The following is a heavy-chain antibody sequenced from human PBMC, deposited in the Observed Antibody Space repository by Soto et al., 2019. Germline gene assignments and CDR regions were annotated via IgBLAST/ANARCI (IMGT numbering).Heavy chain of an antibody. V-gene: IGHV3-7*05. D-gene: IGHD2-15*01. Sequence: PGVSLRLSCAASGFTFSTVWMTWVRQAPGKGLEWVANIKQDGSEKNYVDSVTGRFTISRDNAKNSLYLQMNSLRVEDTAVYYCAREEGYCSGGDCYLWFDPWGQGTLVTVSS. CDR3: AREEGYCSGGDCYLWFDP. CDR1: GFTFSTVW. CDR2: IKQDGSEK. J-gene: IGHJ5*02.